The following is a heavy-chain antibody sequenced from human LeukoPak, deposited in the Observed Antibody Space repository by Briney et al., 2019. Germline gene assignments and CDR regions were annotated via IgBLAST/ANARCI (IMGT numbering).Heavy chain of an antibody. CDR1: RGSISDYY. J-gene: IGHJ4*02. CDR3: ARADLYSGNYCSDS. CDR2: VYHSGST. V-gene: IGHV4-59*01. Sequence: MASETLSLTCSVSRGSISDYYWSWVRQPPGKGLQWIGYVYHSGSTNYNPSLKSRVSISVDTSKNQFSPKLTSVTAADTAVYFCARADLYSGNYCSDSWGQGTLVTVSS. D-gene: IGHD1-26*01.